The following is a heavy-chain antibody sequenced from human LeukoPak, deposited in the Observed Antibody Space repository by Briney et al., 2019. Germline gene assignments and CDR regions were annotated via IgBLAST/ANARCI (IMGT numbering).Heavy chain of an antibody. Sequence: PSETLSLTCTVSLDSTTSNFWSWVRQPRGKGLEWIGEIHRSGSPNYNPSLQSRVTISIDRSRNQIALELSSVTAADTAVYYCAREILGGFNPGAYWGQGTLVTVSS. CDR1: LDSTTSNF. V-gene: IGHV4-4*02. CDR3: AREILGGFNPGAY. CDR2: IHRSGSP. D-gene: IGHD1-14*01. J-gene: IGHJ4*02.